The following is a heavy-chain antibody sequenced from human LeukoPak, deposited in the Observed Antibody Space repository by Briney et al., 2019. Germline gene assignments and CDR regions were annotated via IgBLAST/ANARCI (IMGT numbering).Heavy chain of an antibody. CDR2: ISSSSTYT. D-gene: IGHD5-18*01. Sequence: PGGSLRLSCAASVFTFSDYYMSWIRQAPGQGLEWLSYISSSSTYTNYADSVKGRCSISRDNAKNAVYLQMNSLRAEDTAVYYCAKGYSYGHFWGQGTLVTVSS. J-gene: IGHJ4*02. V-gene: IGHV3-11*03. CDR1: VFTFSDYY. CDR3: AKGYSYGHF.